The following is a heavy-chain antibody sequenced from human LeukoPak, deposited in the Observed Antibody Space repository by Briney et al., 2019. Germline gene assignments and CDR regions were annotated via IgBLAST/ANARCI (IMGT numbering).Heavy chain of an antibody. CDR1: GFTINSYG. V-gene: IGHV3-33*01. J-gene: IGHJ4*02. CDR2: IWYDGSNK. D-gene: IGHD3-22*01. Sequence: PGRSLRLSCAASGFTINSYGMHWVRQAPGKGLEWVAVIWYDGSNKYYADSVKGRFTISRDNSKNTLYLQMNSLRAEDTAVYYCARDAYDSSGYYFDYWGQGTLVTVSS. CDR3: ARDAYDSSGYYFDY.